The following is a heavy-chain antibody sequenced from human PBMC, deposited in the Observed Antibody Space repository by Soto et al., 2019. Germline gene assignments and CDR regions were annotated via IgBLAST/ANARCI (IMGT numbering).Heavy chain of an antibody. Sequence: DVQLVESGGGLVQPGRSLRLSCGASAFTFDDYAIHWVRQAPGRGLEWVAGISWNGASIGYADSVKGRFTISRDNAKNSLHLQMNSLRSEDTALYYCANLPLYGSGFDCWGQGTLVTVSS. D-gene: IGHD3-10*01. J-gene: IGHJ4*02. CDR1: AFTFDDYA. CDR2: ISWNGASI. V-gene: IGHV3-9*01. CDR3: ANLPLYGSGFDC.